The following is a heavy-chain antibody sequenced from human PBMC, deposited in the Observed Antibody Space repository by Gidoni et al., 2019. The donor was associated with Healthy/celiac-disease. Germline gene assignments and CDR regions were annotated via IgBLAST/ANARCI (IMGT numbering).Heavy chain of an antibody. Sequence: EVQLVESGGGLVKPGGSLRLSCAASGFPFSNAWMSWVRQAPGKGLEWVGRIKSKTDGGTTDYAAPVKGRFTISRDDSKNTLYLQMNSLKTEDTAVYYCTTGFSLYGSGIDYWGQGTLVTVSS. V-gene: IGHV3-15*01. CDR3: TTGFSLYGSGIDY. D-gene: IGHD3-10*01. J-gene: IGHJ4*02. CDR1: GFPFSNAW. CDR2: IKSKTDGGTT.